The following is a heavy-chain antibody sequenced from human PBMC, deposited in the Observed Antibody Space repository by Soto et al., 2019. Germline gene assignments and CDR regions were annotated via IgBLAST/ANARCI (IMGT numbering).Heavy chain of an antibody. CDR3: ASLGACYQAFDS. Sequence: QVQLQQSGPGLVKPSETLSLTCALSDGSFSPNYWSWVRQSPGKGLEWIGYIYYAGTTTYNPSLESRSIITLNTYRNESSLKLNSVTAADTAVYNYASLGACYQAFDSWGRGTLVPVSS. J-gene: IGHJ4*02. D-gene: IGHD2-2*01. CDR1: DGSFSPNY. V-gene: IGHV4-59*08. CDR2: IYYAGTT.